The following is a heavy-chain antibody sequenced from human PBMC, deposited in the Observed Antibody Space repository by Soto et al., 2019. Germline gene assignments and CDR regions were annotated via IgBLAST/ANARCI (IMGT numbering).Heavy chain of an antibody. Sequence: QLHLRESGPGLVKPSETLSLTCTVSGGSITSSSYYWGWIRQPPGKGLEWIGSIYYSGSTYYNPSLKSRVTTSVHTSKNQFSLQLSSVTAADTAVYYCATQEVGGSYVYTFDPWGQGTLVTVSS. J-gene: IGHJ5*02. CDR2: IYYSGST. CDR3: ATQEVGGSYVYTFDP. D-gene: IGHD1-26*01. V-gene: IGHV4-39*01. CDR1: GGSITSSSYY.